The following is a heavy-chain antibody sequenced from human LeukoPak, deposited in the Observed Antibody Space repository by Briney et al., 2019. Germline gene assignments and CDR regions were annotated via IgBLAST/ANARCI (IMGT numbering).Heavy chain of an antibody. CDR3: ARSYYSGGSCYSIWFDP. J-gene: IGHJ5*02. V-gene: IGHV1-2*02. Sequence: ASVKVSCKASGYTFTGYYMHWVRQAPGQGLEWMGWINPNSGGTNYAQKFQGRVTMTRDTSISTAYMELSRLRSDDTAVYYCARSYYSGGSCYSIWFDPWGQGTLVTVSS. CDR2: INPNSGGT. CDR1: GYTFTGYY. D-gene: IGHD2-15*01.